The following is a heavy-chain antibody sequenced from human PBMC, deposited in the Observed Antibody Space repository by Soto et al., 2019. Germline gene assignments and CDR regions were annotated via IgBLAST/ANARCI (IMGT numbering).Heavy chain of an antibody. J-gene: IGHJ4*02. V-gene: IGHV4-59*01. D-gene: IGHD6-19*01. CDR3: ATGGRGSGWAPNY. CDR1: CGSISSYY. Sequence: SETLSLTCTVSCGSISSYYWSWIRQPPGKGLEWIGYIYYSGSTNYNPSLKSRVTISVDTSKNQFSLKLSSVTAADTAVYYCATGGRGSGWAPNYWGQGTLVTVSS. CDR2: IYYSGST.